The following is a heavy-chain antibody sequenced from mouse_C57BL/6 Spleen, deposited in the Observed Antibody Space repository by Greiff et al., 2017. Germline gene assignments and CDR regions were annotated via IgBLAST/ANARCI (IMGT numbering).Heavy chain of an antibody. D-gene: IGHD1-1*01. V-gene: IGHV14-4*01. J-gene: IGHJ4*01. CDR2: IDPENGDT. CDR1: GFNIKDDY. Sequence: VQLQQSGAELVRPGASVKLSCTASGFNIKDDYMHWVKQRPEQGLEWIGWIDPENGDTEYASKFQGKATITADTSSNTAYLQLSSLTSEDSAVYYCARSPITTVVASGYYAMDYWGQGTSVTVSS. CDR3: ARSPITTVVASGYYAMDY.